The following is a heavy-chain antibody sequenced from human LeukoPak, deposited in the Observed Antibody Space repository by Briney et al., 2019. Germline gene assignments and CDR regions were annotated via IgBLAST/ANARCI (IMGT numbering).Heavy chain of an antibody. CDR3: ARVRGGYCSGGSCYSVDSYFDY. V-gene: IGHV5-51*01. CDR1: AYSFTRYW. J-gene: IGHJ4*02. CDR2: IYPGNSET. D-gene: IGHD2-15*01. Sequence: GESLKISCKGSAYSFTRYWIGWVRQMPGKGLEWMGIIYPGNSETRYSPSFQGQVTISADKSISTAYLQWSSLKASDTAMYYCARVRGGYCSGGSCYSVDSYFDYWGQGTLVTVSS.